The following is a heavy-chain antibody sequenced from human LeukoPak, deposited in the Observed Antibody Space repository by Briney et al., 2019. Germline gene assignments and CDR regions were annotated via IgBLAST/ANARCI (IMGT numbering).Heavy chain of an antibody. CDR1: GFTFSTYT. D-gene: IGHD1-1*01. CDR3: ERGSSDY. Sequence: GSLRLSCAASGFTFSTYTMNWVRQAPGKGLEWVSSISSSSSYIYYADSVKGRFTISRDNAKDSLYLQMNSPRAEDTAVYYCERGSSDYWGQGTLVTVSS. CDR2: ISSSSSYI. V-gene: IGHV3-21*01. J-gene: IGHJ4*02.